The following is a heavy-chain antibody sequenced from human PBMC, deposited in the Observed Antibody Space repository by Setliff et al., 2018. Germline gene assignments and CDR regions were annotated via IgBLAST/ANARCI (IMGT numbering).Heavy chain of an antibody. CDR2: IDPSGGYT. D-gene: IGHD5-18*01. Sequence: GASVKVSCKASGGTFSSYAISWVRQAPGQGLEWMGIIDPSGGYTNYAQKFQGRVTMTRDTSTSTVYMELSSLRSEDTAVYYCARAPLESGYNYGQGHYFDYWGQGTLVTVSS. CDR3: ARAPLESGYNYGQGHYFDY. CDR1: GGTFSSYA. J-gene: IGHJ4*02. V-gene: IGHV1-46*01.